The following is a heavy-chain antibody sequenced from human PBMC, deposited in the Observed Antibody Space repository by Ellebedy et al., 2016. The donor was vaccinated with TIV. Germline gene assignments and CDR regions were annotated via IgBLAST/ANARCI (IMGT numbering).Heavy chain of an antibody. Sequence: ASVKVSCKASGYTFTSYDINWVRQATGQGLEWMGWMNPNSGNTGYAQKFQGRVTMTRNTSISTAYMELSSLRAEDTALYYCAKDILEYSYGTTIDYWGQGTLVTVSS. J-gene: IGHJ4*02. V-gene: IGHV1-8*01. CDR3: AKDILEYSYGTTIDY. CDR2: MNPNSGNT. CDR1: GYTFTSYD. D-gene: IGHD2/OR15-2a*01.